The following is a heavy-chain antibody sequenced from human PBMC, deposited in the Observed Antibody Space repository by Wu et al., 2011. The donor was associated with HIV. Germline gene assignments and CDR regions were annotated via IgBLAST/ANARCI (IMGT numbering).Heavy chain of an antibody. Sequence: QVHLVQSGAELKKPGASVKVSCEASGYSFTDHHIHWVRQAPGQGLEWLGWMNPDNGDTAYAWAFVGRVTMTRDTSINTAYMELNSLTSDDTALYLCARDDGKFKPSGLDFWGHGTLVTVSS. CDR1: GYSFTDHH. V-gene: IGHV1-2*02. J-gene: IGHJ4*01. CDR3: ARDDGKFKPSGLDF. CDR2: MNPDNGDT. D-gene: IGHD1-1*01.